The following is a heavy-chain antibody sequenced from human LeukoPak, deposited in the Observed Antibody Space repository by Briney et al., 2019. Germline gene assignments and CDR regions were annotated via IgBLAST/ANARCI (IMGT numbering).Heavy chain of an antibody. J-gene: IGHJ2*01. CDR1: GGSISSGGYY. Sequence: SQTLSLTCTVSGGSISSGGYYWSWIRQHPGKGLEWIGYIYYSGSTYYNPSLKSRVTISVDTSKNQFSLKLSSVTAADTAVYYCARDRTTVTSLGYFDLRGRGTLVTVSS. D-gene: IGHD4-17*01. CDR2: IYYSGST. CDR3: ARDRTTVTSLGYFDL. V-gene: IGHV4-31*03.